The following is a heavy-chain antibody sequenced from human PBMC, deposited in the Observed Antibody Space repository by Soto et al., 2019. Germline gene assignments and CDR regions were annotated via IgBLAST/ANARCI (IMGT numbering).Heavy chain of an antibody. J-gene: IGHJ2*01. CDR1: GYTFITSG. CDR3: ARGRYFATTHRQWWYFDF. Sequence: QVELVQSGAEVKRPGASVKVSCKASGYTFITSGINWVRQTPGQGLEWMGWISPANGDKKYAQNFKGRVTLTSETSTDTVYMEPTNLRSDDTAVYFCARGRYFATTHRQWWYFDFWGRGTLVTVSS. V-gene: IGHV1-18*01. CDR2: ISPANGDK. D-gene: IGHD3-10*01.